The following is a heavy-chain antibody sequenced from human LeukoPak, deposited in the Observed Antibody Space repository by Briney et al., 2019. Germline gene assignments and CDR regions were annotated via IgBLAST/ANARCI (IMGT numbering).Heavy chain of an antibody. CDR2: INPNSGGT. CDR1: GYTFTGYY. J-gene: IGHJ6*03. V-gene: IGHV1-2*02. Sequence: GASVKVSCKASGYTFTGYYIHWVRQAPGQGLEWMGWINPNSGGTNYAQKFQGRVTMTRDTSISTAYMELSRLISDDTAVYYCARERVRAYYMDVWGKGTTVTVSS. CDR3: ARERVRAYYMDV.